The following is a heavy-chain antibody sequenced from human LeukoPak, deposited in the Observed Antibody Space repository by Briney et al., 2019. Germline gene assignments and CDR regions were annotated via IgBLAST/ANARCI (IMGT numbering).Heavy chain of an antibody. J-gene: IGHJ4*02. D-gene: IGHD3-16*02. V-gene: IGHV3-30*18. Sequence: GGSLRLSCAASGFTFSSYGMHWVRQAPGKGLEWVAVISYDGSNKYYADSVKGRFTISRDSSKNTLYLQMNSLRAEDTALYYCAKCPVTFGGVIVITTGYFDYWGQGTLVTVSS. CDR1: GFTFSSYG. CDR3: AKCPVTFGGVIVITTGYFDY. CDR2: ISYDGSNK.